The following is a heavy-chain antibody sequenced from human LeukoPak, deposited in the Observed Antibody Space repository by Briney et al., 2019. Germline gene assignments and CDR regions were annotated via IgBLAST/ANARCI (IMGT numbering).Heavy chain of an antibody. CDR2: IKQDGSEK. CDR3: ARELIVGATWHYYYYMDV. CDR1: GFTFSSYW. J-gene: IGHJ6*03. D-gene: IGHD1-26*01. Sequence: GGSLRLSCAAYGFTFSSYWMSWVRQAPGKGLEWVANIKQDGSEKYYVDSVKGRFTISRDNAKNSLYLQMNSLRAEDTVVYYCARELIVGATWHYYYYMDVWGKGTTVTVSS. V-gene: IGHV3-7*01.